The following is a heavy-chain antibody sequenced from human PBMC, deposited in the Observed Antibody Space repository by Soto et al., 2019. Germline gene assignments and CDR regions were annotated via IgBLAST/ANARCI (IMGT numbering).Heavy chain of an antibody. D-gene: IGHD3-22*01. CDR3: ARVDYYDSSGYPLFDY. J-gene: IGHJ4*02. CDR1: GGSISSYY. V-gene: IGHV4-59*08. CDR2: IYYSGST. Sequence: QVQLQESGPGLVKPSETLSLTCTVSGGSISSYYWSWIRQPPGKGLEWIGYIYYSGSTNYNPSLTSRVTISVDTSKTQFSLKLSSVTAADTAVYYCARVDYYDSSGYPLFDYWGQGTLVTVSS.